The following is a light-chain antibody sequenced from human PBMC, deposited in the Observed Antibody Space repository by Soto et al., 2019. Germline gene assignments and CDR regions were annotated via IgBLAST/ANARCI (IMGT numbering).Light chain of an antibody. J-gene: IGLJ2*01. V-gene: IGLV2-14*01. CDR1: SSDVGGYNY. CDR3: SSYTSSSVV. CDR2: DVS. Sequence: QSALTQPASVSGPPGQSITISCTGTSSDVGGYNYVSWYQQHPGKAPKLMIYDVSNRPSGVSNRFSGSKSGNTASLTISGLQAEDEADYYCSSYTSSSVVFGRGTKVTVL.